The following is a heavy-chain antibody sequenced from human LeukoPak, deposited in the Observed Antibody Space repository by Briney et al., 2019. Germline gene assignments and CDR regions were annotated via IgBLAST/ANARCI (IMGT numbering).Heavy chain of an antibody. Sequence: SETLSLTCVVSGGSITSHYWSWIRQPPGKGFEYIGYIYYTGSTDYNPSLKSRVTISLDTSKNQFSLSLSSVTAADTAVYYCARRSGVLDSRDSRYFFDYWGQGTLVTVSS. J-gene: IGHJ4*02. CDR1: GGSITSHY. CDR3: ARRSGVLDSRDSRYFFDY. CDR2: IYYTGST. V-gene: IGHV4-59*11. D-gene: IGHD3-22*01.